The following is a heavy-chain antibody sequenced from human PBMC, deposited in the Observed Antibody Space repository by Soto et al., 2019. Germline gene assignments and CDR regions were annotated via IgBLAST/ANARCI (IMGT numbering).Heavy chain of an antibody. D-gene: IGHD3-3*01. Sequence: PGGSLRLSCAASGFTFSSYGMHWVRQAPGKGLEWVAVISYDGSNKYYADSVKGRFTISRDNSKNTLYLQMNSLRAEDTAVYYCAKDPRWPVRFLEWLPQSGPYYYYGMDVWGQGTTVTVSS. CDR2: ISYDGSNK. CDR1: GFTFSSYG. J-gene: IGHJ6*02. CDR3: AKDPRWPVRFLEWLPQSGPYYYYGMDV. V-gene: IGHV3-30*18.